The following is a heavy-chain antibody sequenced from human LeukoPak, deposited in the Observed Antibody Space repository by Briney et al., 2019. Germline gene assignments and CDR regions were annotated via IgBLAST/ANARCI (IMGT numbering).Heavy chain of an antibody. CDR2: IYYSGST. J-gene: IGHJ3*02. CDR3: ARDGEYSSSPGAFDI. CDR1: GGSISSHY. V-gene: IGHV4-59*11. Sequence: SETLSLTCTVSGGSISSHYWSWIRQPPGKGLEWIGYIYYSGSTNYNPSLKSRVTISVDTSKNQFSLKLSSVTAADTAVYYCARDGEYSSSPGAFDIRGQGTMVTVSS. D-gene: IGHD6-6*01.